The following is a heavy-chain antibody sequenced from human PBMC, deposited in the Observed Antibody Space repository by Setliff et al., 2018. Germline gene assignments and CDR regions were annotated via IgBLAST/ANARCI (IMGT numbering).Heavy chain of an antibody. CDR1: GFTFIDYY. J-gene: IGHJ4*02. D-gene: IGHD6-13*01. V-gene: IGHV3-11*04. Sequence: GGSLRLSCAASGFTFIDYYMNWIRQTPRKGLEWISHIDPRGSPVDYVDSVKGRLTISRDNAKNTLYLQMNSLRAEDTAVYYCARGSIAAAEYWGQGTLVTVSS. CDR2: IDPRGSPV. CDR3: ARGSIAAAEY.